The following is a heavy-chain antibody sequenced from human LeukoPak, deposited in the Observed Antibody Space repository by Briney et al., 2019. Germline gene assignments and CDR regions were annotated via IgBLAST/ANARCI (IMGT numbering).Heavy chain of an antibody. CDR2: ISSTGSYI. D-gene: IGHD1-1*01. J-gene: IGHJ5*02. CDR3: TRVAQSGPTGWFDP. Sequence: GGSLRLSCAASGFNLNSYMLNWVRQAPGKGLEWVSSISSTGSYIYYADSVKGRFTISRDNPGNVMYLQMDSLRAEDTAVYYCTRVAQSGPTGWFDPWGQGTLVTVSS. V-gene: IGHV3-21*01. CDR1: GFNLNSYM.